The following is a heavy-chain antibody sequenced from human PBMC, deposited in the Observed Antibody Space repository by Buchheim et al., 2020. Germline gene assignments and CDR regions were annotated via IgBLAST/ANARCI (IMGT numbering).Heavy chain of an antibody. V-gene: IGHV3-30*19. CDR1: GFSFSVYG. CDR2: IGHTGIAT. Sequence: QVQLVESGGGVVQAGRSLRLSCAASGFSFSVYGMHWVRQAPGKGLEWVGVIGHTGIATDYADFVMGRFTISRDNSTNTLYLQMNSLRAEDTAIYYCARDLERVKYLDYWGQGTL. D-gene: IGHD3-10*01. CDR3: ARDLERVKYLDY. J-gene: IGHJ4*02.